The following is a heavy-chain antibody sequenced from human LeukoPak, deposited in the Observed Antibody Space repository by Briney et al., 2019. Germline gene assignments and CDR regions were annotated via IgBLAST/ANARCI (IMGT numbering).Heavy chain of an antibody. CDR3: ARQIGRGYYYFDY. D-gene: IGHD3-22*01. CDR1: GGSFSSYY. Sequence: PSETLSLTCAVYGGSFSSYYWAWIRQPPGKGLEWIGSIYYSGSTYYNPSLKSRVIISVDTSTNQFSLKLSSVTAADTAVYYCARQIGRGYYYFDYWGQGTLVTVSS. CDR2: IYYSGST. J-gene: IGHJ4*02. V-gene: IGHV4-39*01.